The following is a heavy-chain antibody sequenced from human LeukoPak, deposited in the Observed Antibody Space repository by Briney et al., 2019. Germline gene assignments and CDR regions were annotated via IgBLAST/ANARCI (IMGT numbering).Heavy chain of an antibody. D-gene: IGHD3-3*01. CDR1: GGSVSSGSYY. V-gene: IGHV4-61*01. CDR2: IYYSGST. CDR3: ARGSSSLEWLLYLDYYYMDV. Sequence: SETLSLTCTVSGGSVSSGSYYWSWIRQPPGKGLWWIGYIYYSGSTNYNPSLKSRVTISVDTSKNQFSLKLSSVTAADTAVYYCARGSSSLEWLLYLDYYYMDVWGKGTTVTVSS. J-gene: IGHJ6*03.